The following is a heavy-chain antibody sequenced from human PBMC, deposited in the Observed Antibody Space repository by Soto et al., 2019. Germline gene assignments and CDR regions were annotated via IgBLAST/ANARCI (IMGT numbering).Heavy chain of an antibody. CDR2: ISTDESST. V-gene: IGHV3-74*01. CDR1: GFTFSNYW. Sequence: EVQLVESGGGLVQPGGSLRLSCVASGFTFSNYWMHWVRQAPGKGLVWVSRISTDESSTNYADSVTGRFTISRDNAMNQLYLQMNSLRAEDTAVYYCARDNWNAYWGQGTLVTVSS. D-gene: IGHD1-20*01. CDR3: ARDNWNAY. J-gene: IGHJ4*02.